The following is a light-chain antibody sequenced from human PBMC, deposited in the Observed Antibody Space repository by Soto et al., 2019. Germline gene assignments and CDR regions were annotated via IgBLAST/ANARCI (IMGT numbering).Light chain of an antibody. CDR3: CSYTSRSTLV. Sequence: QSALPQPASVSGSPGQSVTISCTGTSSDVGGYNFVSWYQQHPGKAPKLIIYEVSNRPSGVSTRFSGSKSGNTASLSISGLQTEDGADYYCCSYTSRSTLVFGAGTKVTVL. CDR2: EVS. CDR1: SSDVGGYNF. V-gene: IGLV2-14*01. J-gene: IGLJ1*01.